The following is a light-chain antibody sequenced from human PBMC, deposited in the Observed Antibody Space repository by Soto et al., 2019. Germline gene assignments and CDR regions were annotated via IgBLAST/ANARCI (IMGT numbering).Light chain of an antibody. CDR3: QQSSNWPPGYT. V-gene: IGKV3-11*01. CDR2: DTS. Sequence: EIVLTQSPATLSLSPGEISTLSCMSIQIVSRSLAWYQQKPGQAPRLLISDTSNRATGIPARFSGSGSGTDFTLTIGRLEPEDFAVYYCQQSSNWPPGYTFGQGTKVDTK. CDR1: QIVSRS. J-gene: IGKJ2*01.